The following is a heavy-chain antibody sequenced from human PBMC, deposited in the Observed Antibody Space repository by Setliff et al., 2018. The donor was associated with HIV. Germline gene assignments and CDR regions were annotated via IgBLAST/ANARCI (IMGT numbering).Heavy chain of an antibody. CDR1: GFTFSNFG. CDR3: ARRAYCSSTTCFDN. V-gene: IGHV3-23*01. J-gene: IGHJ4*02. D-gene: IGHD2-2*01. Sequence: PGGSLRLSCVASGFTFSNFGMSWVRQAPGKGLEWVSGIDPSGGSTSYADSVKGRFTISRDNSKNTVYLQMNSLRAEDTAVYYCARRAYCSSTTCFDNWGQGTLVTVSS. CDR2: IDPSGGST.